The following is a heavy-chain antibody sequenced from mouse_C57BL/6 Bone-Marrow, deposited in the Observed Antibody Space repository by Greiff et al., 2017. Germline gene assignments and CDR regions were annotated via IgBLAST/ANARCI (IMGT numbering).Heavy chain of an antibody. CDR3: ASGDTTVPAWFAY. V-gene: IGHV1-64*01. CDR1: GYTFTSYW. Sequence: QVQLQQPGAELVKPGASVKLSCKASGYTFTSYWMHWVKQRPGQGLEWIGMIHPNSGSTNYNEKFESKATLTVDKSSSTAYMQLSSLTSEDSAVYYYASGDTTVPAWFAYWGQGTLVTVSA. J-gene: IGHJ3*01. D-gene: IGHD1-1*01. CDR2: IHPNSGST.